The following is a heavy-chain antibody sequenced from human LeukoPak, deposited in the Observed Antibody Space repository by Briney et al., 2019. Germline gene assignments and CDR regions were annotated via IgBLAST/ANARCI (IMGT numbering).Heavy chain of an antibody. V-gene: IGHV4-34*01. CDR1: GGSFSGYY. J-gene: IGHJ4*02. CDR2: INHSGST. CDR3: ARIVGATIKYYFDY. D-gene: IGHD1-26*01. Sequence: SETLSLTCAVYGGSFSGYYWSWIRQPPGKGLEWIGEINHSGSTNYNPSLKSRVTISVDTSKNQFSLKLSSVTAADTAVYYCARIVGATIKYYFDYWGQGTLVTVSS.